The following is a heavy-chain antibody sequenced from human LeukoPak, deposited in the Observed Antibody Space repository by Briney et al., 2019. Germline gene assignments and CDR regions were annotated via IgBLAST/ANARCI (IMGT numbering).Heavy chain of an antibody. CDR1: GFTFDDYA. Sequence: GGSLRLSCAASGFTFDDYAMHWVRQAPGKGLEWVSGISWNSGSIGYADSVKGRFTISRDNAKNSLYLQMNSLRAEDTAVYYCATPKGRSGYSNNFDYWGQGTLVTVSS. CDR3: ATPKGRSGYSNNFDY. J-gene: IGHJ4*02. V-gene: IGHV3-9*01. CDR2: ISWNSGSI. D-gene: IGHD3-3*01.